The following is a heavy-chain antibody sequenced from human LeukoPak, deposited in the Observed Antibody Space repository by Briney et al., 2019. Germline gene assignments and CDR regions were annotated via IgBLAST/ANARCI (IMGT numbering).Heavy chain of an antibody. D-gene: IGHD3-10*01. J-gene: IGHJ4*02. V-gene: IGHV1-2*06. Sequence: GASVKVSCKASGYTFTGYYMHWLRQAPGQGLEWMGRINPYSGGTNYAQKFQGRVTMTRDTSISTAYMELSRLRSNDTAVYYCARVRSPRFGELSLDYWGQGTLVTVSS. CDR2: INPYSGGT. CDR3: ARVRSPRFGELSLDY. CDR1: GYTFTGYY.